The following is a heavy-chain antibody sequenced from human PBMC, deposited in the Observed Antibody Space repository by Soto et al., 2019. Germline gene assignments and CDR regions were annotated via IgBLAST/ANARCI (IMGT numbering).Heavy chain of an antibody. CDR3: ARDQDRLEYRYGMDV. CDR2: IYYSGST. J-gene: IGHJ6*02. Sequence: SETLSLTCTVSGGSISSGDYYWSWIRQPPGKGLEWIGYIYYSGSTYYNPSLKSRVTISVDTSKNQFSLKLSSVTAADTAVYYCARDQDRLEYRYGMDVWGQGTTVTVS. CDR1: GGSISSGDYY. V-gene: IGHV4-30-4*01. D-gene: IGHD3-16*01.